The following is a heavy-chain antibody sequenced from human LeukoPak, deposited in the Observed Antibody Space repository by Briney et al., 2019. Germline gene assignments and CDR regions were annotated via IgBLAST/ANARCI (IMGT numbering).Heavy chain of an antibody. D-gene: IGHD6-13*01. V-gene: IGHV1-46*01. CDR3: TVIRGYINSWPLDY. Sequence: ASVKVSCKAFGYTFTSNYMHWVRQAPGQGPEWMGVISPSGGSTTYAQKFQGRVTLTRDMSTSTDYLELSSLRSEDTAVYYCTVIRGYINSWPLDYWGQGALVTVSS. CDR2: ISPSGGST. CDR1: GYTFTSNY. J-gene: IGHJ4*02.